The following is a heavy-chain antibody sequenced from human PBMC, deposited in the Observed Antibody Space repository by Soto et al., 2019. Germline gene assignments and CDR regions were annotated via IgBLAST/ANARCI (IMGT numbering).Heavy chain of an antibody. Sequence: EVQLVESGGGLVQPGGSLRLSCAASGFTFSYYWMNWVRQAPGKGLEWVANIKEDGSEQYYVESVKGRFTISRDNAKNSGFLQMNSLRVEDTAVYYCLGAGAAATGRGQGTLVTVSS. CDR1: GFTFSYYW. D-gene: IGHD6-13*01. CDR3: LGAGAAATG. CDR2: IKEDGSEQ. V-gene: IGHV3-7*01. J-gene: IGHJ4*02.